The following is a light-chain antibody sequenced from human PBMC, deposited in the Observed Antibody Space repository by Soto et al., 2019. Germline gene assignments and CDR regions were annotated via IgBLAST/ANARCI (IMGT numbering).Light chain of an antibody. Sequence: MTQSPATLSVSPGERATLSCRASQSVSSNLAWYQQKPGKAPKLLIYAASSLQSGVPSRFSGSGSGTDFTLTISSLQPEDFATYYCQQSYSTPITFGQGRLLEIK. CDR1: QSVSSN. CDR2: AAS. CDR3: QQSYSTPIT. V-gene: IGKV1-39*01. J-gene: IGKJ5*01.